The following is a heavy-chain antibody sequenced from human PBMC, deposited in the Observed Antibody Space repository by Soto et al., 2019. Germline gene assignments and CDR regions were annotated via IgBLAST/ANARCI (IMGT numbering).Heavy chain of an antibody. CDR2: IYYSGST. Sequence: PSETLSLTCTVSGGSISSGGYYWSWIRQHPGKGLEWIGYIYYSGSTYYNPSLKSRVTISVDASKNQFSLKLSSVTAADTAVYYCASDTAMVWYGIVYWGQGTLVTVSS. V-gene: IGHV4-31*03. CDR1: GGSISSGGYY. D-gene: IGHD5-18*01. J-gene: IGHJ4*02. CDR3: ASDTAMVWYGIVY.